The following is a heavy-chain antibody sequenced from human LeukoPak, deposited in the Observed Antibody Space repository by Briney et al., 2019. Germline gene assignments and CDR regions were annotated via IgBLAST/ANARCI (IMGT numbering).Heavy chain of an antibody. CDR1: GYTFTGYY. D-gene: IGHD6-13*01. CDR3: ARGVSPYYFDY. CDR2: INPNSGGT. Sequence: ASVKVSCKASGYTFTGYYMHWVRQAPGEGLEWMGRINPNSGGTNYAQKFQGWVTMTRDTSISTAYMELSRLRSDDTAVYYCARGVSPYYFDYWGQGTLVTVSS. J-gene: IGHJ4*02. V-gene: IGHV1-2*04.